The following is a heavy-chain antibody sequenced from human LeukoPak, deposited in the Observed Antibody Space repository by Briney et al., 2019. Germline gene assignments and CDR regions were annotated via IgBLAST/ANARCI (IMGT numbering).Heavy chain of an antibody. CDR2: IRYDGSNK. CDR3: AKVEDLTGTTDNY. J-gene: IGHJ4*02. D-gene: IGHD1-7*01. Sequence: PGVSLRLSCAASGFTFGSYGMHWVGPAPATGLEWVAFIRYDGSNKYYADSVKGRFTISRDNSKNTLYLQMNSLRAEDTAVYYCAKVEDLTGTTDNYWGQGTLVTVSS. CDR1: GFTFGSYG. V-gene: IGHV3-30*02.